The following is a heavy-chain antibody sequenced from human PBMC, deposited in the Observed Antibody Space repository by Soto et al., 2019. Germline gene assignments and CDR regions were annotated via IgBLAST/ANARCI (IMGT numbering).Heavy chain of an antibody. J-gene: IGHJ4*02. CDR1: GFTFSSYW. Sequence: PGGSLRLSCAASGFTFSSYWMSWVRQAPGKGLEWVANIKQDGSEKYYVDSVKGRFTISRDNAKNSLYLQMNSLRAEDTAVYYCAKEWKAERTRRTYFDYWGQGTLVTVSS. CDR3: AKEWKAERTRRTYFDY. V-gene: IGHV3-7*03. CDR2: IKQDGSEK. D-gene: IGHD1-1*01.